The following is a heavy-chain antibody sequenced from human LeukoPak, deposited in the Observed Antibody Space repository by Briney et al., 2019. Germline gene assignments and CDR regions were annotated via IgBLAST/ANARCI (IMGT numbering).Heavy chain of an antibody. J-gene: IGHJ4*02. CDR2: IEEDENKK. CDR3: ARGRGIAL. Sequence: GGSLRLSCAPSGFTLSNYKMNWVRQAPGKGVGWVANIEEDENKKHSVDAVKGRFTISRDNVENSIYLQMNNLRADDTAVYYCARGRGIALWGQGTLVTVSS. V-gene: IGHV3-7*01. CDR1: GFTLSNYK. D-gene: IGHD6-13*01.